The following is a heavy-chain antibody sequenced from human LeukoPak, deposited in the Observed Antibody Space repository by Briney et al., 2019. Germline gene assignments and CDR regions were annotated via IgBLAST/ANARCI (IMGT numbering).Heavy chain of an antibody. D-gene: IGHD3-16*01. Sequence: GGSLRLSCAASGFTVSSNYMSWVRQAPGKGLEWVSVIHSGGSTYYADSVKGRFTISRDNSKNTLYLQMNSLRAEDTAVYYCAKEGSYGAFDIWGQGTMVTVSS. CDR3: AKEGSYGAFDI. J-gene: IGHJ3*02. CDR2: IHSGGST. V-gene: IGHV3-66*01. CDR1: GFTVSSNY.